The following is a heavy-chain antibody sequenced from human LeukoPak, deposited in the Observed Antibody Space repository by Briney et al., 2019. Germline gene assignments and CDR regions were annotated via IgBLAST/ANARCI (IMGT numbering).Heavy chain of an antibody. J-gene: IGHJ4*02. Sequence: PGGSLRLSCAASGFTFGSYAMSRVRQAPGKGLEWVSGISGRGHTTYHADSVRGRFTISRDNSKNTLYLQMNSLRVDDSAVYYCAKGGHYDSSGYSPFDYWGQGTLVTVSS. CDR1: GFTFGSYA. CDR2: ISGRGHTT. V-gene: IGHV3-23*01. D-gene: IGHD3-22*01. CDR3: AKGGHYDSSGYSPFDY.